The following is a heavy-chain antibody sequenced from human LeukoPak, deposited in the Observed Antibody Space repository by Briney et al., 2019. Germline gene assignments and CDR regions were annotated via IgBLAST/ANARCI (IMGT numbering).Heavy chain of an antibody. J-gene: IGHJ4*02. CDR1: GFTFSSYS. CDR2: ISSSSSYI. V-gene: IGHV3-21*01. D-gene: IGHD1-26*01. CDR3: ARSGAVGAPYFDY. Sequence: GGSLRLPCAASGFTFSSYSMNWVRQAPGKGLEWVSSISSSSSYIYYADSVKGRFTISRDNAKNSLYLQMNSLRAEDTAVYYCARSGAVGAPYFDYWGQGTLVTVSS.